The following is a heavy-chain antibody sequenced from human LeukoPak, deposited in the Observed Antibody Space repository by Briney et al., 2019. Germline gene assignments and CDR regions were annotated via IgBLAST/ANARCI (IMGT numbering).Heavy chain of an antibody. D-gene: IGHD3-16*01. V-gene: IGHV3-7*01. CDR2: IQPDGSEG. Sequence: GGSLRLSCAASGFTLSSTWMSWVRQAPGKGLEWVGNIQPDGSEGYPVDSVKGRFTISRDNARNSLFLQMNSLRVKDTAVYYCASQSYARFDPWGQGTLVTVSS. CDR1: GFTLSSTW. J-gene: IGHJ5*02. CDR3: ASQSYARFDP.